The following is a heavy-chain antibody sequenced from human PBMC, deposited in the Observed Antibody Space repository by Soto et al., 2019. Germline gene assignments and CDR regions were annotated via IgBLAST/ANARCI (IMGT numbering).Heavy chain of an antibody. CDR1: GYSFTSYW. V-gene: IGHV5-51*01. CDR3: ARVGTAMVTGVDDAFDI. J-gene: IGHJ3*02. D-gene: IGHD5-18*01. Sequence: LGESLKISCKGSGYSFTSYWIGWVRQMPGKGLEWMGIIYPGDSDTRYSPSFQGQVTISADKSISTAYLQWSSLKASDTAMYYCARVGTAMVTGVDDAFDIWGQGTMVTVSS. CDR2: IYPGDSDT.